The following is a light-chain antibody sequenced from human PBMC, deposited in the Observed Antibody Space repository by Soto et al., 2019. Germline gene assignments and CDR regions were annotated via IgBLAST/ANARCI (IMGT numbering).Light chain of an antibody. Sequence: EIVLTQSPGTLSLSPGERATLSCRASQSVSSSYLAWYQQKPGQAPRLRIYGASSRATGIPDRFSGSRSGTDVTLTISRLEPEDFAVYYWQQYGSSPLTFGGGTKVVIK. V-gene: IGKV3-20*01. CDR1: QSVSSSY. J-gene: IGKJ4*01. CDR3: QQYGSSPLT. CDR2: GAS.